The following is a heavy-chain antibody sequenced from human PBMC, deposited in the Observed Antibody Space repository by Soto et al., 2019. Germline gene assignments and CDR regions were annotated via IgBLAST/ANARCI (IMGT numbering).Heavy chain of an antibody. V-gene: IGHV3-23*01. CDR1: GLTFSGYG. CDR2: ISGSGSTT. Sequence: EVQLLESGGGLVQPGGSLRLSCAASGLTFSGYGMSWVRQAPGTGLEWVSAISGSGSTTYYADSVKGRFTISRDESKNNLFLQMNSLRAEDTAVYYCVTRSRGLQSSPPRLDSWGQGTLVTVSS. CDR3: VTRSRGLQSSPPRLDS. D-gene: IGHD4-4*01. J-gene: IGHJ4*02.